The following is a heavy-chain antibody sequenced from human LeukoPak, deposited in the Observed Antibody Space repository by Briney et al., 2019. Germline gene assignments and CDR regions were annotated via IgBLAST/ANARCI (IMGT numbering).Heavy chain of an antibody. J-gene: IGHJ4*02. CDR2: MNPNSGNT. Sequence: ASVKVSCKASGYTFTSYDINWVRQAAGQGLEXMGWMNPNSGNTGYAQKFQGRVTITRNTSIDTAYMEVSSLRSEDTAVYYCARRDCSGGTCRTRVFDYWGQGTLVTVSS. D-gene: IGHD2-15*01. CDR3: ARRDCSGGTCRTRVFDY. CDR1: GYTFTSYD. V-gene: IGHV1-8*01.